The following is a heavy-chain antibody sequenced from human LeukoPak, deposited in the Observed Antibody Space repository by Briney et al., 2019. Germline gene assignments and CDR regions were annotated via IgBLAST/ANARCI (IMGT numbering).Heavy chain of an antibody. CDR1: GGSISSYY. CDR2: IYYSGST. J-gene: IGHJ5*02. Sequence: PSETLSLTCTVSGGSISSYYWSWIRQPPGKGLEWIGYIYYSGSTNYNPSLKSRVTISVDTSKNQFSLKLSSVTAADTAVYYCAREVAAAGSEWFDPWGQGTLVTVSS. V-gene: IGHV4-59*01. CDR3: AREVAAAGSEWFDP. D-gene: IGHD6-13*01.